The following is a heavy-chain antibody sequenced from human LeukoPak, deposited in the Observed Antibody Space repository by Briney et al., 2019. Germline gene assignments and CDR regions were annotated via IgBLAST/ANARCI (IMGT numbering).Heavy chain of an antibody. V-gene: IGHV1-69*13. CDR3: AKGVGVSYFDY. CDR1: GYTFTSYA. Sequence: SVKVSCKASGYTFTSYAMNWVRQAPGQGLEWMGGIIPIFGTANYAQKFQGRVTITADGSTSTAYMELSSLRSEDTAVYYCAKGVGVSYFDYWGQGTLVTVSS. J-gene: IGHJ4*02. CDR2: IIPIFGTA. D-gene: IGHD1-26*01.